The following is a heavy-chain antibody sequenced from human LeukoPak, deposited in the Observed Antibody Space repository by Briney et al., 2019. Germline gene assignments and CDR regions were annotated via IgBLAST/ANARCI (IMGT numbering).Heavy chain of an antibody. J-gene: IGHJ1*01. D-gene: IGHD3-3*01. V-gene: IGHV3-48*04. CDR3: ARAHDPLYYDFWSGYYKGPYFQH. CDR1: GFTFSSYS. Sequence: GGSLRLSCAASGFTFSSYSMNWVRQAPGKGLEWVSYISSSGSTIYYADSVKGRFTISRDNAKNSLYLQMNSLRAEDTAVYYCARAHDPLYYDFWSGYYKGPYFQHWGQGTLVTVSS. CDR2: ISSSGSTI.